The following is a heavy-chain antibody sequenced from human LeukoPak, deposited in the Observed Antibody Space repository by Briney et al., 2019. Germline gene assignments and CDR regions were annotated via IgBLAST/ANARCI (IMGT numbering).Heavy chain of an antibody. CDR3: AREGYYGSGSRHYYYMDV. Sequence: ASVKVSCKASGYTFTSYGISWVRQAPGQGLEWMGWISAYNGNTNYAQKLQGRVTMTTDTSTSTAYMELRSLRSDDTAVYYCAREGYYGSGSRHYYYMDVWGKATTVTVSS. J-gene: IGHJ6*03. CDR1: GYTFTSYG. V-gene: IGHV1-18*01. CDR2: ISAYNGNT. D-gene: IGHD3-10*01.